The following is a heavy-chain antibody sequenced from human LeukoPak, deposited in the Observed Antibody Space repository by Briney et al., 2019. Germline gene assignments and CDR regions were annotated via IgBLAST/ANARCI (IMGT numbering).Heavy chain of an antibody. V-gene: IGHV3-23*01. CDR1: GFTFSSYA. CDR3: AKDIDLTYYFDY. Sequence: GGSLRLSCAASGFTFSSYAMSWVRQAPGKGLEWVPAISGSGGSTYYADSVKGRFTISRDNSKNTLYLQMNSLRAEDTAVYYCAKDIDLTYYFDYWGQGTLVTVSS. J-gene: IGHJ4*02. CDR2: ISGSGGST. D-gene: IGHD3-16*01.